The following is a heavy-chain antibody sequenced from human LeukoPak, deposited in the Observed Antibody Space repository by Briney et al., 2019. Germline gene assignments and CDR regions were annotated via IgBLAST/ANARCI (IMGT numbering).Heavy chain of an antibody. CDR2: ISYSGNT. Sequence: SETLSLTCTVSGDSVSSGSYYWGWIRQPPGKGLEWIGVISYSGNTYYNPSLNSRVTISVHTSKNQFSLRLTSVTAADTAVYYCGRVILGEVKSPIDYWGQGTLVTVSS. J-gene: IGHJ4*02. V-gene: IGHV4-39*01. CDR1: GDSVSSGSYY. D-gene: IGHD3-10*01. CDR3: GRVILGEVKSPIDY.